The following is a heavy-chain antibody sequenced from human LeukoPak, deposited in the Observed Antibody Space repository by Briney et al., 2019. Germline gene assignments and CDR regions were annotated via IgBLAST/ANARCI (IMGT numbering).Heavy chain of an antibody. CDR2: INPSGGST. CDR3: ARALGYSSSWYSFWFDP. V-gene: IGHV1-46*01. Sequence: ASVKVPCKASGYTFTSYYMHWVRQAPGQGLEWMGMINPSGGSTSYAQKFQGRVTMTRDTSTSTVYMELSSLRFEDTAVYYCARALGYSSSWYSFWFDPWGQGTLVTVSS. D-gene: IGHD6-13*01. J-gene: IGHJ5*02. CDR1: GYTFTSYY.